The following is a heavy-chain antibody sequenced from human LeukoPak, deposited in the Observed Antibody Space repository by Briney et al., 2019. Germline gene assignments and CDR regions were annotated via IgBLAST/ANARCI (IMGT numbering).Heavy chain of an antibody. CDR1: GGSFSGYY. CDR2: INHSGST. V-gene: IGHV4-34*01. CDR3: ARVGAAAGTSH. D-gene: IGHD6-13*01. J-gene: IGHJ4*02. Sequence: SETLSLTCAVYGGSFSGYYWSWIRQPPGKGLEWIGEINHSGSTNYNPSLKSRVTISVDTSKNQFSLKLSSVTAADTAVYYCARVGAAAGTSHWGQGTLVTVSS.